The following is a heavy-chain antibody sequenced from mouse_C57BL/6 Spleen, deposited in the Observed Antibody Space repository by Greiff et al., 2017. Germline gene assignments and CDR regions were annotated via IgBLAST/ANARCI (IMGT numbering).Heavy chain of an antibody. CDR2: FYPGSGSI. V-gene: IGHV1-62-2*01. CDR1: GYTFTEYT. CDR3: ARHGEDYSNDLFAY. J-gene: IGHJ3*01. Sequence: QVQLKQSGAELVKPGASVKLSCKASGYTFTEYTIHWVKQRSGQGLEWIGCFYPGSGSIKYNEKFKDKATLTADKSSSTAYMELSRLTSEDSAVYFCARHGEDYSNDLFAYWGQGTLVTVSA. D-gene: IGHD2-12*01.